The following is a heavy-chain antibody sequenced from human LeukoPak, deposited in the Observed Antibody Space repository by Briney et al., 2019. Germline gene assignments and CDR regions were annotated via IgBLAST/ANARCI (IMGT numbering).Heavy chain of an antibody. Sequence: ASVKVSCKASGYTFTSYGISWVRQAPGQGLEWMGWISAYNGNTNYAQKLQGRVTMTTDTSTSTVYMELSSLRSEDTAVYYCARETPPQAPNQNCSSTSCYRGLGYWGQGTLVTVSS. V-gene: IGHV1-18*01. CDR3: ARETPPQAPNQNCSSTSCYRGLGY. CDR1: GYTFTSYG. J-gene: IGHJ4*02. CDR2: ISAYNGNT. D-gene: IGHD2-2*01.